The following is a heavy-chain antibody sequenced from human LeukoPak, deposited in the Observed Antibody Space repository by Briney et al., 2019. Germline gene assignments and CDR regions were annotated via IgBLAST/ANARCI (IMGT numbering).Heavy chain of an antibody. CDR2: ISYDGSNK. J-gene: IGHJ4*02. CDR1: GFTFSSYG. Sequence: QPGGSLRLSCAASGFTFSSYGMHCVRQAPGKGRYWVAVISYDGSNKCYADSGKGRFTISRDNSKNTLYLEMKSLRPEDTAVYYCARDRRWLQYSDYWGQGTLVTVSS. D-gene: IGHD5-24*01. V-gene: IGHV3-30*03. CDR3: ARDRRWLQYSDY.